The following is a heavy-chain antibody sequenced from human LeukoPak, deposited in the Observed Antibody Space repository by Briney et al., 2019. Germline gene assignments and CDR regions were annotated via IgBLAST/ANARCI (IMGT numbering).Heavy chain of an antibody. D-gene: IGHD3-9*01. CDR3: ARVTLVSKGFDY. Sequence: PSETLSLTCSVSGGSISSGDYYWSWIRQPPGKGLEWIGYIYYSGSTYYNPSLKSRVTISVDTSKNQFSLKLSSVTAADTAVYYCARVTLVSKGFDYWGQGTLVTVSS. J-gene: IGHJ4*02. V-gene: IGHV4-30-4*08. CDR1: GGSISSGDYY. CDR2: IYYSGST.